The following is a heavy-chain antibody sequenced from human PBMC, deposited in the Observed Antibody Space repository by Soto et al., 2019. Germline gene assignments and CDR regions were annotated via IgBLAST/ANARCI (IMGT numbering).Heavy chain of an antibody. V-gene: IGHV1-69*13. J-gene: IGHJ4*02. CDR3: AREFGGPQQLLTWGSSGWPPYYFDY. Sequence: SVKVSFKASGGTFSSYAISWLRQAPGQGLEWMGGIIPIFGTANYAQKFQGRVTITADESTSTAYMELSSLRSEDTAVYYCAREFGGPQQLLTWGSSGWPPYYFDYWGQGTLVTVSS. CDR1: GGTFSSYA. D-gene: IGHD6-19*01. CDR2: IIPIFGTA.